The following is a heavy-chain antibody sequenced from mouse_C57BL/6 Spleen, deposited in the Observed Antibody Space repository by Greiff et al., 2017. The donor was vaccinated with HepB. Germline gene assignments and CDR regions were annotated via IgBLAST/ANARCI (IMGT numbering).Heavy chain of an antibody. CDR2: INPNNGGT. CDR3: AGLSGGYGNYGY. V-gene: IGHV1-26*01. J-gene: IGHJ2*01. Sequence: EVQLQQSGPELVKPGASVKISCKASGYTFTDYYMNWVKQSHGKSLEWIGDINPNNGGTSYNQKFKGKATLTVDKSSSTAYMELRSLTSEDSAVYYCAGLSGGYGNYGYWGQGTTLTVSS. CDR1: GYTFTDYY. D-gene: IGHD2-1*01.